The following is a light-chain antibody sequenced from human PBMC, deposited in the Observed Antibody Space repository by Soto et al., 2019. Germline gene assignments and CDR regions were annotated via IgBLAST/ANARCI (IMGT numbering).Light chain of an antibody. Sequence: DIQMNQSPSTLSASVGDTVTVTCRASQSVSGWLAWYQQKPGKAPKLLIYAASNLQSGVPSRFSGSGSGTEFTLTISSLQPEDFATYYCLQHNSYPRTFGQGTKVDIK. CDR3: LQHNSYPRT. CDR2: AAS. V-gene: IGKV1-5*01. J-gene: IGKJ1*01. CDR1: QSVSGW.